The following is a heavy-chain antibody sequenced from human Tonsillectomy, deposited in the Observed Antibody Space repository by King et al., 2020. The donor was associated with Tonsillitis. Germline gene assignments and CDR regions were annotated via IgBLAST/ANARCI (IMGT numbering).Heavy chain of an antibody. V-gene: IGHV3-30*18. CDR2: ISYDGSTK. D-gene: IGHD5-18*01. CDR1: GFTFSSYG. CDR3: AKSGDSYGFDS. J-gene: IGHJ4*02. Sequence: GQLVQSGGGVVQPGRSLRLSCEASGFTFSSYGMHWVRQAPGKGLEWVAVISYDGSTKFYGDSVKGRFTISRDNSNSTLYLQMKSLRVEDTSLYYCAKSGDSYGFDSWGQGILVPGSS.